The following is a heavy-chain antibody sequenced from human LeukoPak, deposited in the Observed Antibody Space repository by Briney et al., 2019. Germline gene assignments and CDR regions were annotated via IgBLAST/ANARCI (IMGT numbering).Heavy chain of an antibody. D-gene: IGHD3/OR15-3a*01. V-gene: IGHV4-34*01. CDR1: GGSFSGYY. J-gene: IGHJ4*02. Sequence: KPSETLSLTCAVSGGSFSGYYWSWIRQPPGKGLEWIGEINHSGSLNYNASLKSRVSISADTSKNQFSLKLTSVTASDTAVYYCASESGGTGHWGQGTLVTVSS. CDR2: INHSGSL. CDR3: ASESGGTGH.